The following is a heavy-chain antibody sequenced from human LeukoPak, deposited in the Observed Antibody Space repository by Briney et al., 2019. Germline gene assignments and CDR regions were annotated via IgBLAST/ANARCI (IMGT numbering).Heavy chain of an antibody. Sequence: PGGSLRLSCAASGFTFSSYAMTWVRQAPGKGLEWVSAISGSGGSTYYADSVKGRFTISRDNSKNTLYLQMNSLRAEDTAVYYCAKVGSSSWYEGSDYWGQGTLVTVSS. CDR1: GFTFSSYA. J-gene: IGHJ4*02. D-gene: IGHD6-13*01. V-gene: IGHV3-23*01. CDR2: ISGSGGST. CDR3: AKVGSSSWYEGSDY.